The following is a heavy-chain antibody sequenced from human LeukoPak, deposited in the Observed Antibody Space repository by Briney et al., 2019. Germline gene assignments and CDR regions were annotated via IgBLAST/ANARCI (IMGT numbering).Heavy chain of an antibody. D-gene: IGHD3-10*01. CDR1: GFTFSSYG. V-gene: IGHV3-30*02. J-gene: IGHJ6*02. CDR3: AREYYGVYGMDV. CDR2: IRYDGSNK. Sequence: GGSLRLSCAASGFTFSSYGMHWVRQAPGKGLEWVAFIRYDGSNKYYADSVKGRFTISRDNAKNSLYLQMNSLRAEDTAVYYCAREYYGVYGMDVWGQGTTVTVSS.